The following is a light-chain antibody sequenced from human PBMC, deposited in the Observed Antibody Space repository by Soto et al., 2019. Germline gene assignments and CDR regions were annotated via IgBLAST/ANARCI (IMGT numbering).Light chain of an antibody. CDR1: SSDVGYYHY. CDR2: EVN. Sequence: QSVLTQPASVSGSPGQPITISCTGTSSDVGYYHYVSWYQQHPGKAPKLMIYEVNIPPSGVSNRFSGSKSGNTASLTISGLQAEDQADYYCASYTSTSIPYVFGTGTKLTVL. V-gene: IGLV2-14*01. CDR3: ASYTSTSIPYV. J-gene: IGLJ1*01.